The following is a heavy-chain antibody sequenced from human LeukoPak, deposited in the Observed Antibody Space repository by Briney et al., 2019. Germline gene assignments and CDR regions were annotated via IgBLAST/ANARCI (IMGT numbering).Heavy chain of an antibody. CDR3: ARGASGYYDFWSDDFDY. CDR1: EYTFTGYY. D-gene: IGHD3-3*01. V-gene: IGHV1-2*02. J-gene: IGHJ4*02. Sequence: ASVKVSCKTSEYTFTGYYMHWVRQAPGQGLEWMGWINPNSGDTNYAQKFQGRVTMTRDTSISTAYMELSRLRSDDTAVYHGARGASGYYDFWSDDFDYWGQGTLVTVSS. CDR2: INPNSGDT.